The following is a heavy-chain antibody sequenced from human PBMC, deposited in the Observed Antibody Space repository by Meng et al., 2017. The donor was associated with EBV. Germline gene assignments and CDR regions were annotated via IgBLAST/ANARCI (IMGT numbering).Heavy chain of an antibody. V-gene: IGHV1-3*01. CDR3: ARRGGVADWFDP. Sequence: QVQLGQSGAEVKKPGASVKVSCKASGYTFTSYAMHWVRQAPGQRLEWMGWINAGNGNTKYSQKFQGRVTITRDTSASTAYMELSSLRSEDTAVYYCARRGGVADWFDPWGQGTLVTVSS. CDR2: INAGNGNT. CDR1: GYTFTSYA. J-gene: IGHJ5*02. D-gene: IGHD2-15*01.